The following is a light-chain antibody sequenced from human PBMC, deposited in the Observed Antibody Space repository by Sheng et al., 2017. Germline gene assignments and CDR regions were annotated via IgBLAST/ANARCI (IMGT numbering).Light chain of an antibody. CDR2: GAS. J-gene: IGKJ2*01. CDR3: QQSSSFPLT. CDR1: QAVSSW. V-gene: IGKV1-12*01. Sequence: DIQMTQSPSSVSASVGDRVTITCRASQAVSSWLAWYQKKPGKAPKLLIYGASNLQSGVPSRFSGSGSGTDFTLTISTLQPEDFATYYCQQSSSFPLTFGQGTKLEIK.